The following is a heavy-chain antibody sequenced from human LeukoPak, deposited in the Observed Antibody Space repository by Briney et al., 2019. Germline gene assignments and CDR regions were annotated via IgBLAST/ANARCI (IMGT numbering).Heavy chain of an antibody. CDR1: GDSISSYY. D-gene: IGHD4-17*01. J-gene: IGHJ4*02. CDR2: IYHRGST. CDR3: ARTFPTVTAYLDY. V-gene: IGHV4-59*08. Sequence: SETLSLTCNVSGDSISSYYWSWIRQPPGKGLEWIGYIYHRGSTNYNPSLKSRVTISVDTSRNQFSLKLRSVTAADTAVYYCARTFPTVTAYLDYWGQGTLVTVSS.